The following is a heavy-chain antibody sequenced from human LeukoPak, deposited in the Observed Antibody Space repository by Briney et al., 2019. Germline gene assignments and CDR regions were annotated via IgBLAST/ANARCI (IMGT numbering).Heavy chain of an antibody. D-gene: IGHD3-22*01. Sequence: GGSLRLSCAASGFTFSSYSMNWVRQAPGKGLEWVSSISSSSSYIYYADSVKGRFTIYRDNAKNSLYLQMNSLRAEDTAVYYCAREGDSSGYYYSYWGQGTLVTVSS. CDR3: AREGDSSGYYYSY. J-gene: IGHJ4*02. CDR2: ISSSSSYI. CDR1: GFTFSSYS. V-gene: IGHV3-21*01.